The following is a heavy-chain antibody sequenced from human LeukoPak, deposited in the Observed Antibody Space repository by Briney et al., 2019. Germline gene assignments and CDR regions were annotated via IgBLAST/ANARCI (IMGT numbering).Heavy chain of an antibody. CDR1: GGSISSYY. V-gene: IGHV4-59*12. Sequence: SETLSLTCTVSGGSISSYYWSWIRQPPGKGLEWIGYIYYSGSTNYNPSLKSRVTISVDTSKSQFSLKLSSVTAADTAVYYCARGRQRITMVRGVMKYFDYWGQGTLVTVSS. CDR3: ARGRQRITMVRGVMKYFDY. D-gene: IGHD3-10*01. J-gene: IGHJ4*02. CDR2: IYYSGST.